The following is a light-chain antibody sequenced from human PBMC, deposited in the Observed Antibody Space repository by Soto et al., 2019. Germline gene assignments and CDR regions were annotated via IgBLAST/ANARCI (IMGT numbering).Light chain of an antibody. CDR3: QRYNNWPLT. Sequence: ELIMTQSPATLSVSPGEAATLSCRASQGIGDTLAWYQHKPGQTHRLLIYDTSTRATGVPARFSGSRSGTEFTLTINSLQSEEFAVYYCQRYNNWPLTFGGGTKVENK. CDR2: DTS. CDR1: QGIGDT. V-gene: IGKV3-15*01. J-gene: IGKJ4*01.